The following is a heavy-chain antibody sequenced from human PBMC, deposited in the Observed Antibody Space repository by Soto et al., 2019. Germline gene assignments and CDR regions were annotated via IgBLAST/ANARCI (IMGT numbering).Heavy chain of an antibody. CDR1: GYRFTTYW. CDR2: IYPGDSDT. D-gene: IGHD1-1*01. CDR3: ARGGSQRHYYQAMDV. Sequence: PGESLKISCKGSGYRFTTYWIGWVRQMPGKGLEWMGIIYPGDSDTTYSPSFQGQVTMTRDTSIYTAYMELSRLKSDDTAAYYCARGGSQRHYYQAMDVWGQGTTVTVSS. V-gene: IGHV5-51*01. J-gene: IGHJ6*02.